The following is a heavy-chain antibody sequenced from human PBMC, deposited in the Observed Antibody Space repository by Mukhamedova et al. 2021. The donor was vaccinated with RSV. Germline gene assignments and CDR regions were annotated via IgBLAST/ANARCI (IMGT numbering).Heavy chain of an antibody. Sequence: WIGSIYYSGSTYYNPSLKSRVTISVDTSKNQFSLKLSSVTAADTAVYYCARRGSDGYNYHRDDAFDIWGQGTMVTVSA. J-gene: IGHJ3*02. D-gene: IGHD5-24*01. CDR3: ARRGSDGYNYHRDDAFDI. CDR2: IYYSGST. V-gene: IGHV4-39*01.